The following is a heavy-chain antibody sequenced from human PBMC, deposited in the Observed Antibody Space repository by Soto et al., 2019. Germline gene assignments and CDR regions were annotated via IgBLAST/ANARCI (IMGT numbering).Heavy chain of an antibody. CDR1: GYTFTSYG. J-gene: IGHJ6*02. CDR3: ARDGRVVAVAGTGYYYGMDV. CDR2: ISAYNGNT. Sequence: GASVKVSCKASGYTFTSYGISWVRQAPGQGLEWMGWISAYNGNTEYAQNFQGRVTMTTDTSTSTAYMELRRVRSDDTAVYYCARDGRVVAVAGTGYYYGMDVWGQGTTVTVSS. D-gene: IGHD6-19*01. V-gene: IGHV1-18*04.